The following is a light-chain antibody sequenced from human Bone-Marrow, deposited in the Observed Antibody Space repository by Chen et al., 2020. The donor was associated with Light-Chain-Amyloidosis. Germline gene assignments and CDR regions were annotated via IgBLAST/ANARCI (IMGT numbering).Light chain of an antibody. J-gene: IGLJ1*01. CDR2: EVT. CDR1: SSDIGGFTF. Sequence: QSALTQPPPASGSPGQSVTISCTGTSSDIGGFTFVSWYQQHPYKAPKLLISEVTKRPSGVPVRFSGSRSANTASLTVSGLQADDEAEYYCSSYTVSDNCVFGTGTTLTVL. CDR3: SSYTVSDNCV. V-gene: IGLV2-8*01.